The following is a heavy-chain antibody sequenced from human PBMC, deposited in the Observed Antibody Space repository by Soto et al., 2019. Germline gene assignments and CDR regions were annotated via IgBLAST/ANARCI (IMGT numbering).Heavy chain of an antibody. J-gene: IGHJ4*02. D-gene: IGHD3-10*01. V-gene: IGHV1-69*02. CDR1: GDTFNFYT. Sequence: QVQLVQSGAEVKKPGSSVKVSCKASGDTFNFYTINWVRQAPGLGLEWMGRFNPILSFSNSALKFQGRVTLTADKSTSTADMMLSSLRSEDTAMYYCATSFGSGSRAFDDWGQGALVTDSS. CDR2: FNPILSFS. CDR3: ATSFGSGSRAFDD.